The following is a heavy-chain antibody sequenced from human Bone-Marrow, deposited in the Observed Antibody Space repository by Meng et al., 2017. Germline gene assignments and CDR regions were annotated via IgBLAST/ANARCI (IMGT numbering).Heavy chain of an antibody. CDR1: GFTFSSYW. CDR3: ARFGVYYYDSNWFDP. J-gene: IGHJ5*02. CDR2: ISSSGSTI. D-gene: IGHD3-22*01. V-gene: IGHV3-48*04. Sequence: GESLKISCAASGFTFSSYWMNWVRQAPGKGLEWVSYISSSGSTIYYADSVKGRFTISRDNAKNSLYLQMNSLRAEDTAVYYCARFGVYYYDSNWFDPWGQGTLVTVSS.